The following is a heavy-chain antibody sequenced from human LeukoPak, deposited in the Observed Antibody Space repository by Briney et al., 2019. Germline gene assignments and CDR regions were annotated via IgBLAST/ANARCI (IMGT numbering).Heavy chain of an antibody. J-gene: IGHJ5*02. CDR2: IWHDGNRQ. Sequence: PGGSLRLSCAASGVTFTSYGIHFVRQAPGKGLEWVALIWHDGNRQYYADSVKGRFTISRDDSKNTVSLQMNSLRAEDTAIYYCARDLNSNHSNPGWFDPWGQGTLLTVSS. D-gene: IGHD4-11*01. V-gene: IGHV3-33*01. CDR1: GVTFTSYG. CDR3: ARDLNSNHSNPGWFDP.